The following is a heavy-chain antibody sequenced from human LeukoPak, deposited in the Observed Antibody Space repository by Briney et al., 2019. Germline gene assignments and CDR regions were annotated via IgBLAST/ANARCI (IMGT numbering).Heavy chain of an antibody. Sequence: SESLSLTCGVSGGSVSSTNWWTWIRQPPGKGLEWIGEVHLDGRTNFDPSLKSRLTMSVDLSENHVSLKLTSVTAADTAVYYCAREGGFYRPLDYSGQGTLVTVSS. CDR3: AREGGFYRPLDY. D-gene: IGHD6-25*01. V-gene: IGHV4-4*02. J-gene: IGHJ4*02. CDR2: VHLDGRT. CDR1: GGSVSSTNW.